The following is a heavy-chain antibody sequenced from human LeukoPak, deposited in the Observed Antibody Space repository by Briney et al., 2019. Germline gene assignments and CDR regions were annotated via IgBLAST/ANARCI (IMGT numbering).Heavy chain of an antibody. D-gene: IGHD2-2*01. Sequence: PGGSLRLSCAASGFTFSISWMHWVRQAPGKGLAWVSHINSDGTRTDYADSVRGRFTISRDNAKNSLYLQMNSLRAEDMALYYCAKSQLLNPPGAFDIWGQGTMVTVSS. J-gene: IGHJ3*02. CDR2: INSDGTRT. CDR3: AKSQLLNPPGAFDI. CDR1: GFTFSISW. V-gene: IGHV3-74*01.